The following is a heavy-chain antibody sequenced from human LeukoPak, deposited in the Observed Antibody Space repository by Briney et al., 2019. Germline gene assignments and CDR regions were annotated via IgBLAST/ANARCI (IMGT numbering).Heavy chain of an antibody. D-gene: IGHD3-16*01. V-gene: IGHV3-30*02. CDR3: AKDRAPTSLMYYFDY. CDR1: GFTFSSYG. Sequence: GGSLRLSCAASGFTFSSYGMHWVRQAPGKGLEWVAFIRYDGSNKYYADSVKGRFTISRDNSKNTLYLQMNSLRAEDTAVYYCAKDRAPTSLMYYFDYWGQGTLVTVSS. CDR2: IRYDGSNK. J-gene: IGHJ4*02.